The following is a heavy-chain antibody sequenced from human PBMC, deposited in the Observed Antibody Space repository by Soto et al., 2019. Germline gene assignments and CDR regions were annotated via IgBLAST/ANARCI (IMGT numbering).Heavy chain of an antibody. CDR1: GGSISSSSYY. D-gene: IGHD3-3*01. V-gene: IGHV4-39*01. CDR3: ARHLLTRRFLEWDDY. CDR2: IYYSGST. J-gene: IGHJ4*02. Sequence: SETLSLTCTVSGGSISSSSYYWGWIRQPPGKGLEWIGSIYYSGSTYYNPSLKSRVTISVDTSKNQFSLKLSSVTAADTAVYYCARHLLTRRFLEWDDYWGQGTLVTVSS.